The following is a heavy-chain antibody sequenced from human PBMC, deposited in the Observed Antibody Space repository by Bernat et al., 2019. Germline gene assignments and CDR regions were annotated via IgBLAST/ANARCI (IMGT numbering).Heavy chain of an antibody. D-gene: IGHD4-17*01. CDR3: AKVHGDYDYFDY. CDR1: GFTFRRYA. V-gene: IGHV3-23*01. CDR2: ISGSGGTT. J-gene: IGHJ4*02. Sequence: EVQLLESGGGLVQPGGSLRLSCAASGFTFRRYAMSWVRQAPGKGLEWVSTISGSGGTTYYADSVKGRFTISRDNSKNTLYLQMNSLRAEDTAVYYCAKVHGDYDYFDYWGQGTLVTVSS.